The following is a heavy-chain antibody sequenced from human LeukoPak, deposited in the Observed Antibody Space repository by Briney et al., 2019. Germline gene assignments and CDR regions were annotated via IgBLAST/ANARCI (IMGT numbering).Heavy chain of an antibody. V-gene: IGHV4-39*01. J-gene: IGHJ3*02. Sequence: SETLSLTCTVSGGSISSSSYYWGWIRQPPVKGLEWIGRIYYSGSTYYNPSLKSRVTISVDTSKNQFSLKLSSVTAADTAVYYCARQARDAFDIWGQGTMVTVSS. CDR1: GGSISSSSYY. CDR3: ARQARDAFDI. CDR2: IYYSGST.